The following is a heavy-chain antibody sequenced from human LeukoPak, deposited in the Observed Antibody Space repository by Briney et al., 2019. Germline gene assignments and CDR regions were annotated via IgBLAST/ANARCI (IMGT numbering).Heavy chain of an antibody. CDR3: AKGGYTTWLDP. Sequence: GGSLRLSCAASGFTFSSYSMSWVRQAPGKGLEWVSTIRSNGGDTYYADSVKGRSTISRDNSKNTLYLEMNSLRAEDTAVYYCAKGGYTTWLDPWGQGTLVTVSS. D-gene: IGHD2-15*01. J-gene: IGHJ5*02. CDR2: IRSNGGDT. CDR1: GFTFSSYS. V-gene: IGHV3-23*01.